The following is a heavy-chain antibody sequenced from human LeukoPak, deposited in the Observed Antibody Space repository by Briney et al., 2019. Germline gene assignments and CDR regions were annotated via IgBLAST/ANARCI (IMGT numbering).Heavy chain of an antibody. Sequence: PSVKVSCKASGGTFSSYAISWVRQAPGQGLEWMGRIIPIFGTANYAQKFQGRVTITTDESTSTAYMELSSLRSEDTAVYYCARDLSDFWSGFGFWGQGTLVTVSS. CDR3: ARDLSDFWSGFGF. CDR2: IIPIFGTA. V-gene: IGHV1-69*05. CDR1: GGTFSSYA. D-gene: IGHD3-3*01. J-gene: IGHJ4*02.